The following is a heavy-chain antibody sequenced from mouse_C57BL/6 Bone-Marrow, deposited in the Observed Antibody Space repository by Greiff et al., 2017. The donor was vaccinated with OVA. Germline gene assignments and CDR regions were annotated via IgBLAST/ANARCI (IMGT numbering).Heavy chain of an antibody. CDR1: GFTFSDYG. J-gene: IGHJ3*01. V-gene: IGHV5-17*01. Sequence: EVKLVESGGGLVKPGGSLKLSCAASGFTFSDYGMHWVRQAPEKGLEWVAYISSGSSTIYYADTVKGRFTISRDNAKNTLFLQMTSLRSEDTAMYYCARPLYGYGGAWFAYWGQGTLVTVSA. D-gene: IGHD2-2*01. CDR2: ISSGSSTI. CDR3: ARPLYGYGGAWFAY.